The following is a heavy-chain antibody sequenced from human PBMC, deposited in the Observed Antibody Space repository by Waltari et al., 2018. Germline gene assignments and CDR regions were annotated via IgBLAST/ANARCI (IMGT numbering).Heavy chain of an antibody. D-gene: IGHD3-9*01. J-gene: IGHJ1*01. Sequence: QVQLQQWGAGLVRPSATLSLTCDVYGVSFTDYYLTWIRQSPGKGLEWIGENNPGDNTDYGPSRYNRVTIVLDKSKNQFSLRLDSVTAADTAVYYCVTGPRDKWVGRYSGEFFHHWGPGTLVTVSS. CDR1: GVSFTDYY. CDR3: VTGPRDKWVGRYSGEFFHH. CDR2: NNPGDNT. V-gene: IGHV4-34*02.